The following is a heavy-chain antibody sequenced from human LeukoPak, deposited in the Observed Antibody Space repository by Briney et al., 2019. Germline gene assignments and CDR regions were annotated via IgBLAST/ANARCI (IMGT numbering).Heavy chain of an antibody. CDR3: ARDTRYCSGGSCYYRRGSFDY. J-gene: IGHJ4*02. CDR1: GGTFSSYA. D-gene: IGHD2-15*01. CDR2: IIPIFGTA. Sequence: ASVKVSCKASGGTFSSYAISWVRQAPGQGLEWMGGIIPIFGTANYAQKFQGRVTITADESTSTAYMELCSLRSEDTAVYYCARDTRYCSGGSCYYRRGSFDYWGQGTLVTVSS. V-gene: IGHV1-69*13.